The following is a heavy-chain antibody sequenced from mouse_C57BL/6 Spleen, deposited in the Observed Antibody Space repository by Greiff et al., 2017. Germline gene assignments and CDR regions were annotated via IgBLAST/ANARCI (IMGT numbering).Heavy chain of an antibody. CDR3: TRKGYYGSSYFAY. Sequence: QVQLKESGAELVRPGASVTLSCKASGYTFTDYEMHWVKQTPVHGLEWIGAIDPETGGTAYNQKFKCKAILTADKSSSTAYMELRSLTSEDSAVYYCTRKGYYGSSYFAYWGQGTLVTVSA. CDR2: IDPETGGT. V-gene: IGHV1-15*01. D-gene: IGHD1-1*01. J-gene: IGHJ3*01. CDR1: GYTFTDYE.